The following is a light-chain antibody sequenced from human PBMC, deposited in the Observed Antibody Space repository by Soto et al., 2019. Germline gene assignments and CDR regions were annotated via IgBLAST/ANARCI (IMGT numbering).Light chain of an antibody. CDR3: QEYDNAPQGYT. Sequence: IVLTQSPGTLSLSPGDRATLACRASQTVSSNNLAWYQQKPGQAPRLLIFGASSSATGIPDRFSGGGSGTDFTLTISRLEPEDFAVYYCQEYDNAPQGYTFGQGTKLEIK. J-gene: IGKJ2*01. V-gene: IGKV3-20*01. CDR2: GAS. CDR1: QTVSSNN.